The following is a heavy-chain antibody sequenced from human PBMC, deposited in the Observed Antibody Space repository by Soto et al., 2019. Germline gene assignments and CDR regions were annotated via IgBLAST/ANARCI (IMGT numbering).Heavy chain of an antibody. Sequence: GGSLRLSCAASGFTFNYYWMHWVRQAPGQGLMWVAHIQNDGSRTTYADSVKGRFTISRDNAKNTMYLQMNSLRADDTAIYYCTRDSEAGTKGRWFDPWGQGTLVTVSS. CDR1: GFTFNYYW. CDR3: TRDSEAGTKGRWFDP. D-gene: IGHD6-19*01. V-gene: IGHV3-74*01. CDR2: IQNDGSRT. J-gene: IGHJ5*02.